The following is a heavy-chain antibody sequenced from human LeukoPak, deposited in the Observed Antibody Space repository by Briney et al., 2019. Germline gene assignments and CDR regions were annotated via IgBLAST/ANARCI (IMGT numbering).Heavy chain of an antibody. CDR1: VFTFSSYE. J-gene: IGHJ2*01. Sequence: PGGSLRLSCAASVFTFSSYEMNGVRQAPGKGLEGLSYISRTGTNIYYADSVKGRFTISRDNAKNALDLQMNSLGAEDTGLYYCARVGYWGRGTLVTVSS. CDR2: ISRTGTNI. D-gene: IGHD6-13*01. CDR3: ARVGY. V-gene: IGHV3-48*03.